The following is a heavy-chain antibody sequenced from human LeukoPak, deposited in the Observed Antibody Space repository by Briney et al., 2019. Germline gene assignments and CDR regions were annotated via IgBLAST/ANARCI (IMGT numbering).Heavy chain of an antibody. Sequence: GRSLRLSCAASGFTFSSYAMHWVRQAPGKGLEWVAVISYDGSNKYYADSVKGRFTISRDNSKNTLYLQMNSLRAEDTAVYYCARAGRFYSSSASYYYYYGMDVWGQGTTVTVSS. CDR1: GFTFSSYA. D-gene: IGHD6-6*01. J-gene: IGHJ6*02. CDR2: ISYDGSNK. CDR3: ARAGRFYSSSASYYYYYGMDV. V-gene: IGHV3-30*04.